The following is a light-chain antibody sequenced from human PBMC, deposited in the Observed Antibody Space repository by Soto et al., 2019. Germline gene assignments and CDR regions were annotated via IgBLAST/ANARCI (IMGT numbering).Light chain of an antibody. CDR1: QDIRDG. Sequence: DIQMTQSPSSLSASVGDRVTITCRASQDIRDGLGWYQQSPGKAPKRLIYAAFSLEVGVPARFIGSGSGTEFALTISSLQPEDFATYFWLQYNSYPRTFGQGTQLEIK. CDR3: LQYNSYPRT. CDR2: AAF. J-gene: IGKJ2*01. V-gene: IGKV1-17*01.